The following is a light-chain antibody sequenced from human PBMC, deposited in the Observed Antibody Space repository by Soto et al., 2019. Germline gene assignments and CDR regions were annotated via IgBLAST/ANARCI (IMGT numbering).Light chain of an antibody. CDR1: QSISSW. Sequence: DIQMSQSPSTLSASVGDRVTITCRPSQSISSWLPWSPQKPGKAPKLLIYDASSLESGVPSRFSGSGSGTEFTLTISSLQPDDFATYYCQQYNSYSWTFCQGTMVDI. J-gene: IGKJ1*01. V-gene: IGKV1-5*01. CDR2: DAS. CDR3: QQYNSYSWT.